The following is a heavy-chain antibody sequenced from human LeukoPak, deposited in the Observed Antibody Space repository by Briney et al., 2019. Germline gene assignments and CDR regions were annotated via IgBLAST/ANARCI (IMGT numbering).Heavy chain of an antibody. CDR2: ISTYNGNT. CDR1: GYSFFSHG. V-gene: IGHV1-18*01. J-gene: IGHJ3*02. Sequence: ASVKVSCKTSGYSFFSHGISWVRQAPGQGLEWMGWISTYNGNTNSAQKVQGRVTMTTDPSTSTVNMELRSLRSDDTAVYYCAVGRGSYLNAFDIWGQGTMVTVSS. D-gene: IGHD1-26*01. CDR3: AVGRGSYLNAFDI.